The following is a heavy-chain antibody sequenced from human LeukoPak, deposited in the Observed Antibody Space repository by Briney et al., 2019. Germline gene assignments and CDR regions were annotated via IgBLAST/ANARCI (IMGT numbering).Heavy chain of an antibody. CDR3: ATDRSGQDAFDV. CDR2: IYYNGRT. D-gene: IGHD3-22*01. CDR1: GGSISSYY. Sequence: SETLSLTCTVSGGSISSYYWSWIRQPPGKGLEWIGYIYYNGRTNYNPSLKSRVTIPVDKSENQFSLKLTSVTAADTAVYYCATDRSGQDAFDVWGQGTMVTVSS. V-gene: IGHV4-59*12. J-gene: IGHJ3*01.